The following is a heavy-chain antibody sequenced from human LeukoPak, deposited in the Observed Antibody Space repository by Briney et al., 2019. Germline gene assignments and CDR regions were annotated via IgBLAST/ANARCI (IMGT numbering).Heavy chain of an antibody. D-gene: IGHD3-22*01. CDR2: IRYDGSNK. J-gene: IGHJ4*02. Sequence: GGSLRLSCAASGFTLSTYAMSWVRQAPGKGLEWVAFIRYDGSNKYYADSVKGRFTISRDNSKNTLYLQMNSLRAEDTAVYYCAKDDYYDSSGYQHIWGQGTLVTVSS. CDR3: AKDDYYDSSGYQHI. V-gene: IGHV3-30*02. CDR1: GFTLSTYA.